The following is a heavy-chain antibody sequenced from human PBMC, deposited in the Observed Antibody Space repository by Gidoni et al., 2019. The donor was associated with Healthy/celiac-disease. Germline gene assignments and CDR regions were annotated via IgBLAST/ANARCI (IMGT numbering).Heavy chain of an antibody. CDR1: GYTFTSYD. J-gene: IGHJ6*02. V-gene: IGHV1-8*01. D-gene: IGHD6-13*01. Sequence: QVQLVQSGAEVKKPGASVKVSCKASGYTFTSYDINWVRQATGQGLEWMGWMNPNSGNTGYAQKFQGRVTMTRNTSISTAYMELSSLRSEDTAVYYCARGPAAAAGKEYYYGMDVWGQGTTVTVSS. CDR2: MNPNSGNT. CDR3: ARGPAAAAGKEYYYGMDV.